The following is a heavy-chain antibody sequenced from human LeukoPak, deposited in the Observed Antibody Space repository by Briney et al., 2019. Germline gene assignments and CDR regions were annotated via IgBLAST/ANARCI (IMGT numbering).Heavy chain of an antibody. CDR2: INAYNGNT. CDR3: ARRASYYSGYDQYYYGMDV. Sequence: GASVKVSCKASGYTFTSYGISWVRQAPGQGLEWMGWINAYNGNTNYAQKLQGRVTMTTDTSTSTAYMELRSLRSDDTAVYYCARRASYYSGYDQYYYGMDVWGKGTTVTVSS. V-gene: IGHV1-18*04. D-gene: IGHD5-12*01. J-gene: IGHJ6*04. CDR1: GYTFTSYG.